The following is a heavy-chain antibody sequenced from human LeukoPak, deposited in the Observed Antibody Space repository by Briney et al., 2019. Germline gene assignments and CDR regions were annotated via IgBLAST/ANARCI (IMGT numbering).Heavy chain of an antibody. J-gene: IGHJ4*02. V-gene: IGHV3-21*01. Sequence: GGSLRLSCEASGFSFSSYNMDWVRQTPGKGLEWISSITTSSTYTFYADSVKGRFTISRDNARNSLYLQMNSLRAEDTAVYYCARDVGAAAAGELFDYWGQGTLVTVSS. CDR3: ARDVGAAAAGELFDY. CDR1: GFSFSSYN. D-gene: IGHD6-13*01. CDR2: ITTSSTYT.